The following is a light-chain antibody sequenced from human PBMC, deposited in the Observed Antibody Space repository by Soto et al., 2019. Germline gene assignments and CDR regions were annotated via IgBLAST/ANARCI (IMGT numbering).Light chain of an antibody. CDR2: IND. V-gene: IGLV1-44*01. CDR1: RSNIGSNS. J-gene: IGLJ1*01. Sequence: QSVLTPPPSVSGTPGQRIIISFSGSRSNIGSNSVNWSQQLPGTAPKLLIYINDQRPSGVPDRFSGSTSGTSVSLAISGLQSEDEADYYCASWDDRLKGYVFGTGTKVTVL. CDR3: ASWDDRLKGYV.